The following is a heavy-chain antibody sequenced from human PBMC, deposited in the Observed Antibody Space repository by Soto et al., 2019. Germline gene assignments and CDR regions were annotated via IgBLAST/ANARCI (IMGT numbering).Heavy chain of an antibody. V-gene: IGHV1-3*01. CDR2: INAGNGNT. Sequence: ASLKISCKASGYTFTSYAMPWVRKAPGQRLEWMGWINAGNGNTKYSQKFQGRVTITRDTSASTAYMELSSLRSEDTAVYYCARLYSYVFPAMDGMDVWGQVTSVTFSS. D-gene: IGHD5-18*01. J-gene: IGHJ6*02. CDR3: ARLYSYVFPAMDGMDV. CDR1: GYTFTSYA.